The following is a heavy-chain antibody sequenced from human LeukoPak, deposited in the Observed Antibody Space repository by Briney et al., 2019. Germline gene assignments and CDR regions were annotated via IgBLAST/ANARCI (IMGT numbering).Heavy chain of an antibody. V-gene: IGHV4-59*01. J-gene: IGHJ5*02. Sequence: ETSETLSLTCTVSGGSISSYYWSWIRQPPGRGLEWIGYIYYSGSTNYNPSLKSRVTISVDTSKNQFSLKLSSVTAADTAVYYCARDAGYLNWFDPWGQGTLVTVSS. CDR3: ARDAGYLNWFDP. CDR1: GGSISSYY. CDR2: IYYSGST. D-gene: IGHD2-15*01.